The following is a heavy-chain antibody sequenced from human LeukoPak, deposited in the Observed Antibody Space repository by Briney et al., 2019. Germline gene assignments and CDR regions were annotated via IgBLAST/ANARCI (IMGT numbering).Heavy chain of an antibody. J-gene: IGHJ4*02. D-gene: IGHD6-6*01. CDR1: GFTFSSYD. CDR3: ARRAAARLCIDY. CDR2: IGTAGDT. V-gene: IGHV3-13*01. Sequence: GGSLRLSCAASGFTFSSYDMHWVRQATGKGLEWVSAIGTAGDTYYPGSVKGRFTISRENAKNSLYLQMNSLRAGDTAVYYCARRAAARLCIDYWGQGTLVTVSS.